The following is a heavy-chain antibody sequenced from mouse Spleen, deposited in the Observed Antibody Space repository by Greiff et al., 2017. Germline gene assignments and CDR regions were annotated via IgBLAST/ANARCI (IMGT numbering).Heavy chain of an antibody. CDR2: IDPANGNT. CDR1: GFNIKDTY. CDR3: ARKTYYGNSLAMDY. D-gene: IGHD2-10*01. Sequence: VQLKQSGAELVKPGASVKLSCTASGFNIKDTYMHWVKQRPEQGLEWIGRIDPANGNTKYDPKFQGKATITADTSSNTAYLQLSSLTSEDTAVYYCARKTYYGNSLAMDYWGQGTSVTVSS. V-gene: IGHV14-3*02. J-gene: IGHJ4*01.